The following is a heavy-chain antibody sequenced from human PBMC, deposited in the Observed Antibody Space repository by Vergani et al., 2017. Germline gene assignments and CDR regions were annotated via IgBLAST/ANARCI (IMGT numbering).Heavy chain of an antibody. Sequence: EVQLVESGGGLVQPGGSLKLSCAASGFTFSGSAMHWVRQASGKGLEWVGRIRSKANSYATAYAASVKGRFTISRDDSKNTAYLQMNSLKTEDTAVYYCTRRPTYGDDVGWFDPWGQGTLVTVSS. V-gene: IGHV3-73*01. CDR2: IRSKANSYAT. D-gene: IGHD4-17*01. CDR1: GFTFSGSA. J-gene: IGHJ5*02. CDR3: TRRPTYGDDVGWFDP.